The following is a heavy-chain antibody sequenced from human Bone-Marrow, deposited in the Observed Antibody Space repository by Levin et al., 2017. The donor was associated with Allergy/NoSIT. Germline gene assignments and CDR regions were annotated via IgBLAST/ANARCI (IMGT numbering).Heavy chain of an antibody. Sequence: PSETLSLTCAVYGGSFSGYYWSWIRQPPGKGLEWIGEINHSGSTNYNPSLKSRVTISVDTSKNQFSLKLSSVTAADTAVYYCAMVQGVTRSTPYYYYYMDVWGKGTTVTVSS. D-gene: IGHD3-10*01. V-gene: IGHV4-34*01. CDR1: GGSFSGYY. J-gene: IGHJ6*03. CDR3: AMVQGVTRSTPYYYYYMDV. CDR2: INHSGST.